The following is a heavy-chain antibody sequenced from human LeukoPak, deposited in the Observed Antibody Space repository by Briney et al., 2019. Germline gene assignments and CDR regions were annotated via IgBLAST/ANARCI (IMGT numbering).Heavy chain of an antibody. CDR3: AKRAGGYYDSSGYPFDY. Sequence: GGSLRLSCAASGFTFSDYYMSWVRQAPGKGLEWVSAISGSGHSTYYADSVKGRFTISRDNSKNTLYLQMNSLRADDTAVYYCAKRAGGYYDSSGYPFDYWGQGTLVTVSS. J-gene: IGHJ4*02. D-gene: IGHD3-22*01. V-gene: IGHV3-23*01. CDR1: GFTFSDYY. CDR2: ISGSGHST.